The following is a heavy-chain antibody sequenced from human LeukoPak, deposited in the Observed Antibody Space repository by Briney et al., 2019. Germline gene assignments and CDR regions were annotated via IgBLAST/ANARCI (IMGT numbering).Heavy chain of an antibody. CDR1: GYTCTSSG. CDR2: ISAYNGNT. D-gene: IGHD1-26*01. Sequence: ASVKVSCKASGYTCTSSGISWGRHPPAQGLEWMGWISAYNGNTNHAQKPQGRVTMTTDTSTSTAYMELRSLRSDETAVYYCARHSGSYQNAGLDYWGQGTLVTVSS. CDR3: ARHSGSYQNAGLDY. J-gene: IGHJ4*02. V-gene: IGHV1-18*01.